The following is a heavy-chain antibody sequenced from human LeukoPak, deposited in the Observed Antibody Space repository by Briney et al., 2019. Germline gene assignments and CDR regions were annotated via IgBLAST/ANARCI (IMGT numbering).Heavy chain of an antibody. Sequence: PGGSLRLSCAASGFTFSSYAMSWVRQAPGKGLEWVSAISDSGDSTYSADSVKGRFTISRDNSKNTLYLQMHSLRAEDTAVYYCAKLSASSSWYNYFDYWGQGTLVTVSS. CDR3: AKLSASSSWYNYFDY. V-gene: IGHV3-23*01. CDR2: ISDSGDST. D-gene: IGHD6-13*01. J-gene: IGHJ4*02. CDR1: GFTFSSYA.